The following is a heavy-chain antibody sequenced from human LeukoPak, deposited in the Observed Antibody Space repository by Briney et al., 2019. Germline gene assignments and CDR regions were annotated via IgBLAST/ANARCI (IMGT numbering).Heavy chain of an antibody. CDR2: IKSKTDGGTT. Sequence: GGSLRLSCAASGFTFSSYAMSWVRQAPGKGLEWVGRIKSKTDGGTTDYAAPVKGRFTISRDDSKNTLYLQMNSLKTEDTAVYYCTTDPEQDFGVAPFDYWGQGTLVTVSS. D-gene: IGHD3-3*01. CDR1: GFTFSSYA. CDR3: TTDPEQDFGVAPFDY. V-gene: IGHV3-15*01. J-gene: IGHJ4*02.